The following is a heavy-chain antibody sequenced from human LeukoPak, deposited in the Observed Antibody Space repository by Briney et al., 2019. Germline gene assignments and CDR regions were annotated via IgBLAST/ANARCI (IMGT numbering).Heavy chain of an antibody. CDR1: GFTFTNSA. D-gene: IGHD4-11*01. Sequence: SVKVSCKASGFTFTNSAMQWVRQARGQRLEWIGWIVVGSGSTNYAQRFQERVTITRDMSTSTAYMELSSLRSEDTAVYYCAADSYSNYQYYGMDVWGQGTTVTVSS. J-gene: IGHJ6*02. CDR2: IVVGSGST. CDR3: AADSYSNYQYYGMDV. V-gene: IGHV1-58*02.